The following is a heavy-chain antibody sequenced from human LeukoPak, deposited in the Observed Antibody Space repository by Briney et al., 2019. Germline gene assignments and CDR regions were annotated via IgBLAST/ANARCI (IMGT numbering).Heavy chain of an antibody. CDR3: ARVESSSWYSEAYYMDV. CDR1: GVSISSSNSY. J-gene: IGHJ6*03. CDR2: IYYSGST. D-gene: IGHD6-13*01. Sequence: SETLSLTCTVSGVSISSSNSYWGWIRQPPGKGLEWIGSIYYSGSTYYNPSLKSRVTMSVDTSKNQFSLKLSSVTAADTAVYYCARVESSSWYSEAYYMDVWGKGTTVTVSS. V-gene: IGHV4-39*07.